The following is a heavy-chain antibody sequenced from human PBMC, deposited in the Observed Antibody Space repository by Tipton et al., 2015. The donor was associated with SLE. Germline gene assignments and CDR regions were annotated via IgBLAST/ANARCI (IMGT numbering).Heavy chain of an antibody. V-gene: IGHV4-59*12. Sequence: TLSLTCTVSGASISDYYWAWNRQSPAKGLEWIGYIDYSGSTNYNPSLTSRVTISVDTSKNQFSLKLSSVTAADTAVYYCAREGILQYSSGYMYYFDYWGQGTLVTVSS. CDR3: AREGILQYSSGYMYYFDY. CDR1: GASISDYY. CDR2: IDYSGST. D-gene: IGHD3-22*01. J-gene: IGHJ4*02.